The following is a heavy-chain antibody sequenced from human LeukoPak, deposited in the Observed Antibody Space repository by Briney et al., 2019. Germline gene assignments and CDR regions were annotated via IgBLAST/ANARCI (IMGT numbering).Heavy chain of an antibody. CDR2: IYYSGST. J-gene: IGHJ3*02. D-gene: IGHD5-24*01. V-gene: IGHV4-39*01. CDR3: EYGNNLDAFDI. CDR1: GGSISSSSYY. Sequence: SETLSLPCTVSGGSISSSSYYRGWIRQPPGKGLEWIGSIYYSGSTYYNPSLKSRVTISADTSRKQFSLKLRSVTAADTAVYYCEYGNNLDAFDIWGQGTMVTVSS.